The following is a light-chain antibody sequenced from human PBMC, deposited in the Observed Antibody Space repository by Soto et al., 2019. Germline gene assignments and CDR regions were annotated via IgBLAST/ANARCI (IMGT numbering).Light chain of an antibody. Sequence: DIPMTQSPSSLSASVGDRVTITCQASQDISNYLNWYKQKPGKAPKLLIYDASNLETGVPSRFSRSGSGTDFTFAISSLQPEDIATYYCQQYDNLPYTFGQGTKLEIK. V-gene: IGKV1-33*01. J-gene: IGKJ2*01. CDR2: DAS. CDR1: QDISNY. CDR3: QQYDNLPYT.